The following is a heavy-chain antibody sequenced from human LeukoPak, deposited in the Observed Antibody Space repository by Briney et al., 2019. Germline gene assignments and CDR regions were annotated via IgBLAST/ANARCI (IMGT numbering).Heavy chain of an antibody. V-gene: IGHV1-3*01. D-gene: IGHD3-10*01. Sequence: ASVKVSCKASGYTFTSYGMHWVRQAPGQRLEWIVWINAGNGNTKYSQKFQGRVTITRDTSASTAYMELSSLRSEDTAVYYCARRFYYGSGSYYHDAFDIWGQGTMVTVSS. CDR3: ARRFYYGSGSYYHDAFDI. CDR2: INAGNGNT. J-gene: IGHJ3*02. CDR1: GYTFTSYG.